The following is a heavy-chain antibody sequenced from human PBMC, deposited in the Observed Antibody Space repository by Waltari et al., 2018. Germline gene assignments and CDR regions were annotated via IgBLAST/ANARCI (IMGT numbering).Heavy chain of an antibody. V-gene: IGHV3-66*02. D-gene: IGHD6-19*01. CDR1: GFTVSSNY. CDR2: IYSGGST. CDR3: ARVWTSGWYDY. J-gene: IGHJ4*02. Sequence: EVQLVESGGGLVQPGGSLRLSCAASGFTVSSNYMSWVRQAPGKGLDWVSVIYSGGSTYYADSVKGRFTISRDNSKNTLYLQMNSLRAEDTAVYYCARVWTSGWYDYWGQGTLVTVSS.